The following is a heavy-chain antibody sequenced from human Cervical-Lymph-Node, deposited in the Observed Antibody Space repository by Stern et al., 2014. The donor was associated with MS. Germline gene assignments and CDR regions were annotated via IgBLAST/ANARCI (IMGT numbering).Heavy chain of an antibody. J-gene: IGHJ3*02. CDR3: ARSEKDTAMATDAFDI. Sequence: QVQLQESGPGLVKPSETLSLTCTVSGGSVSSGNYHWTWIRQPPGKGLEWIGYIYYSGTTNYNPSLKSRVTISVDTPKNHSSLKLSSVTAADTAVYYCARSEKDTAMATDAFDIWGQGTMVTVSS. CDR2: IYYSGTT. D-gene: IGHD5-18*01. CDR1: GGSVSSGNYH. V-gene: IGHV4-61*01.